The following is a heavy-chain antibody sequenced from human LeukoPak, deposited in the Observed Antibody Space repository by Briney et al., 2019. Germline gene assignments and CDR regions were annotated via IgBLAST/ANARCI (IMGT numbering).Heavy chain of an antibody. V-gene: IGHV3-23*01. CDR2: ISGSGDTS. D-gene: IGHD4-11*01. CDR1: GFSFSRSD. CDR3: AKKGYSWSPRFDP. Sequence: PGGSLRLSCAASGFSFSRSDMIWVRQAPGKGLEWVTIISGSGDTSFYADSVRGRFTISRDNSRDTLYLQLNGLRAEDTAVYHCAKKGYSWSPRFDPWGQGTLVTVSS. J-gene: IGHJ5*02.